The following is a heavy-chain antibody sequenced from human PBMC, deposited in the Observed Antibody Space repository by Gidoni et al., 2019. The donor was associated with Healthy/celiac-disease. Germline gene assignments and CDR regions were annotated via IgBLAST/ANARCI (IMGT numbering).Heavy chain of an antibody. Sequence: QVQLQQWGAGLLKPSETLSLTCAVYGGSFSGYYWSWIRQPPGKGLEWIGEINHSGSTNYNPSLKSRVTISVDTSKNQFSLKLSSVTAADTAVYYCARRDSSSSYGMDVWGQGTTVTVSS. D-gene: IGHD6-6*01. J-gene: IGHJ6*02. CDR1: GGSFSGYY. CDR2: INHSGST. CDR3: ARRDSSSSYGMDV. V-gene: IGHV4-34*01.